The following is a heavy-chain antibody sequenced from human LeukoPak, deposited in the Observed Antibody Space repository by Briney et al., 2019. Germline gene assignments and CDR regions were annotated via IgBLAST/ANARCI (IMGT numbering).Heavy chain of an antibody. D-gene: IGHD3-10*01. Sequence: GASVKVSCKASGGTFSSYAISWVRQAPGQGLEWMGGIILIFGTANYAQKFQGRVTITTDESTSTAYMELSSLRSEDTAVYYCASSQAPLWFGELSANYYYYYMDVWGKGTTVTVSS. J-gene: IGHJ6*03. V-gene: IGHV1-69*05. CDR3: ASSQAPLWFGELSANYYYYYMDV. CDR2: IILIFGTA. CDR1: GGTFSSYA.